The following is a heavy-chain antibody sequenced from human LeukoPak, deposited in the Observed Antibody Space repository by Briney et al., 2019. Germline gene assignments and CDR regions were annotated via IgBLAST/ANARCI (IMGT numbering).Heavy chain of an antibody. CDR2: INFSGYT. D-gene: IGHD7-27*01. CDR1: GGSVSSGSYF. CDR3: AKDGEGTGYFDY. J-gene: IGHJ4*02. V-gene: IGHV4-61*01. Sequence: PSETLSLTCAVSGGSVSSGSYFWTWIRQPPGKGLECIGYINFSGYTKYNPSLKSRATISIDASKNQFSLKLSSVTAADTAVYYCAKDGEGTGYFDYWGQGTLVTVSS.